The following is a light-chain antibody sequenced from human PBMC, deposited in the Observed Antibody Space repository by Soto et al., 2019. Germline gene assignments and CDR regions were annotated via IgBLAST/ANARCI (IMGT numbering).Light chain of an antibody. CDR2: GAS. CDR3: QQYNNWPWT. CDR1: QSVSSN. Sequence: EIVMTQSPATLSVSPGERATLSCRASQSVSSNLAWYQQKPGQAPRLLIYGASTRAPGIPARFSGSGSGTEFTLTISRLQSEDFAVYYCQQYNNWPWTFGQGTKVEIK. V-gene: IGKV3-15*01. J-gene: IGKJ1*01.